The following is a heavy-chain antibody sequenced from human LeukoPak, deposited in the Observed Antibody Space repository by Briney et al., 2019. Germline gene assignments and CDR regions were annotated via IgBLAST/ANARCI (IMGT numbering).Heavy chain of an antibody. CDR1: GFTFSNAW. CDR3: TTEEDRGDLPSFDI. CDR2: IKSKTDAGTT. V-gene: IGHV3-15*01. J-gene: IGHJ3*02. Sequence: GRSLRLSCAASGFTFSNAWMSWVRQAPGKGLEWVGRIKSKTDAGTTDYAAPVKGRFTISREDSKNTLYLQMNSLKTEETAVYYCTTEEDRGDLPSFDIWLQGTVITVSS. D-gene: IGHD2-21*02.